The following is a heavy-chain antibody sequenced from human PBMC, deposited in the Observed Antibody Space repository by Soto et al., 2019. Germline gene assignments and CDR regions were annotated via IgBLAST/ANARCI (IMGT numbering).Heavy chain of an antibody. CDR2: IGAYNGNT. CDR3: ARVNYGDDAFDI. V-gene: IGHV1-18*01. D-gene: IGHD4-17*01. J-gene: IGHJ3*02. Sequence: ASVKVSCKASGYTFTSYGISWVRQAPGQGLEWMGWIGAYNGNTNYAQKLQGRVTMTTDTSTSTAYMELRSLRSDDTAVYYCARVNYGDDAFDIWGQGTMVTVSS. CDR1: GYTFTSYG.